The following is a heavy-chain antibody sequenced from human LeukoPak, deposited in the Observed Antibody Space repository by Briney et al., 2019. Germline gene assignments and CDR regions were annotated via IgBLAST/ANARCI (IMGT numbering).Heavy chain of an antibody. CDR3: ARDRETRGRDGSGWYRGAFDI. J-gene: IGHJ3*02. CDR1: GYTFTSYY. Sequence: GASVKVSCKASGYTFTSYYMHWVRQAPGQGLEWMGIINPSGGSTSYAQKFQGRVTMTRDTSTSTVYMELSSLRSEDTAVYYCARDRETRGRDGSGWYRGAFDIWGQGTMVTVSS. D-gene: IGHD6-19*01. CDR2: INPSGGST. V-gene: IGHV1-46*01.